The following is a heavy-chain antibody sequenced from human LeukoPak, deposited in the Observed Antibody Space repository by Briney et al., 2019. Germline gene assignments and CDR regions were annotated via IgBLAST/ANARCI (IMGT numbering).Heavy chain of an antibody. CDR2: IYHSGST. CDR1: GYSISSGYY. CDR3: ARVHSSGWYHVGAFDI. V-gene: IGHV4-38-2*02. J-gene: IGHJ3*02. Sequence: SETLSLTCTVSGYSISSGYYWGWIRQPPGKGLEWIGSIYHSGSTYYNPSLKSRVTISVDTSKNQFSLKLSSVTAADTAVYYCARVHSSGWYHVGAFDIWGQGTMVTVSS. D-gene: IGHD6-19*01.